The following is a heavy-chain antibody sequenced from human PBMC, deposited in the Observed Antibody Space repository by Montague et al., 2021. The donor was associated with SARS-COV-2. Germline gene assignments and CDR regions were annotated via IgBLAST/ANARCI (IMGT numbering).Heavy chain of an antibody. CDR3: ARVGRGERVGLSGMDV. CDR1: GGSISSSSYY. CDR2: IYYSGXT. J-gene: IGHJ6*02. V-gene: IGHV4-39*07. Sequence: SETLSLTCTVSGGSISSSSYYWGWIRQPPGKGLEWIGSIYYSGXTXYXXXXKXRVTISVDTSKNQFSLKLRSVTAADTAVYYCARVGRGERVGLSGMDVWGQGTRVTVSS. D-gene: IGHD3-10*01.